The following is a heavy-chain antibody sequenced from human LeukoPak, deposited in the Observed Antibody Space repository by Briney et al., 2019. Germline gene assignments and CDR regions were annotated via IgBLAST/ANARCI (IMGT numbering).Heavy chain of an antibody. V-gene: IGHV4-59*01. J-gene: IGHJ5*02. CDR3: ARGYCSSTSCSHYNWFDP. D-gene: IGHD2-2*01. CDR1: GGSISSYY. CDR2: IYYSGST. Sequence: SETLSLTCTVSGGSISSYYWSWIRQPPGKGLEWIGYIYYSGSTNYNPSLKSRVTISVDTSKNQFSLKLSSVTAADTAVYYCARGYCSSTSCSHYNWFDPWGQGTLVTVSS.